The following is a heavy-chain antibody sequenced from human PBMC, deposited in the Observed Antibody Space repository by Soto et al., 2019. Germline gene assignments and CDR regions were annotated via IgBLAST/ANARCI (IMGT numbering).Heavy chain of an antibody. J-gene: IGHJ4*02. CDR1: GGSISSGDYY. CDR2: IYYSGST. Sequence: PSETLSLTCTVSGGSISSGDYYWSWIRQPPGKGLEWIGYIYYSGSTYYNPSLKSRVTISVDTSKNQFSLKLSSVTAADTAVYYCARKYDFWSGYYTDDHYFDYWGQGTLVTVSS. D-gene: IGHD3-3*01. CDR3: ARKYDFWSGYYTDDHYFDY. V-gene: IGHV4-30-4*01.